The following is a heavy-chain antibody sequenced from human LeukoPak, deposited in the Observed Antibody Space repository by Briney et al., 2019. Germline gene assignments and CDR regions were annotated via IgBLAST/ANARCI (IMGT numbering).Heavy chain of an antibody. J-gene: IGHJ4*02. CDR3: ARGASGWYWLDY. V-gene: IGHV4-59*01. Sequence: SETLSLTCTVSGGSISSYNWNWIRQSPGKGLEWIGNIYYTGSTNYNPSFKGRATISVDTSKNQFSLRLTSVTAADTAVFYCARGASGWYWLDYWGRGTLVTVSS. CDR2: IYYTGST. CDR1: GGSISSYN. D-gene: IGHD6-19*01.